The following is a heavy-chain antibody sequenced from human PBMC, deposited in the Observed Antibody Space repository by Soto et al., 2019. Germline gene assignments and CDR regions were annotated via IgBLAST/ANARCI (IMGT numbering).Heavy chain of an antibody. Sequence: QVQLVQSGAEVKKPGASVRVSCKASGYTFTSYYIHWVRQAPGQGLEWMAIVNPTGGSTNYAQKSQGRITVTFDTSTSTVFMELNGLKYGDTAVYYCARHLAAGDSWGQGTLVTVSS. V-gene: IGHV1-46*03. CDR2: VNPTGGST. D-gene: IGHD6-25*01. CDR3: ARHLAAGDS. CDR1: GYTFTSYY. J-gene: IGHJ4*02.